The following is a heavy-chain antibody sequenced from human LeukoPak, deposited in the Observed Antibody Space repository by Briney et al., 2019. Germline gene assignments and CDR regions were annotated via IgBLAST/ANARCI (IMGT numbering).Heavy chain of an antibody. CDR1: GASISSHNWSSISSYY. D-gene: IGHD7-27*01. CDR3: ARGGEDAFDI. Sequence: SETLSLTCIVSGASISSHNWSSISSYYWSWIRQPPGKGLEWIGYISYSGSTNYNSSLKSRVTISVDTSKNQFSLKLSSVTAADTAVYYCARGGEDAFDIWGQGTMVTVSS. J-gene: IGHJ3*02. V-gene: IGHV4-61*05. CDR2: ISYSGST.